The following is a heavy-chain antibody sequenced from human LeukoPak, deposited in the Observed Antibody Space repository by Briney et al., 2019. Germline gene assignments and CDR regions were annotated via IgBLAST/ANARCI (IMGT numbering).Heavy chain of an antibody. CDR2: ISYDGSNK. CDR1: GFTFSSYA. D-gene: IGHD4/OR15-4a*01. V-gene: IGHV3-30-3*01. Sequence: GGSLRLSCAASGFTFSSYAMHWVRQAPGKGLEWVAVISYDGSNKYYADSVKGRFTISRDNSKNTLYLQMNSLRAEDTAVYYCARDVLGMDVRGQGTTVTVSS. CDR3: ARDVLGMDV. J-gene: IGHJ6*02.